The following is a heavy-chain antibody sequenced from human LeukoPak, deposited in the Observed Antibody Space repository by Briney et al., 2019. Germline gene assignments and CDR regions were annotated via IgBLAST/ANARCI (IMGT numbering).Heavy chain of an antibody. CDR1: GGSFSGYY. Sequence: SETLSLTCAVYGGSFSGYYWSWIRQPPGKGLEWIGEINHSGSTNYDPSLKSRVTISVDTSKNQFSLKLSSVTAADTAVYYCARTGYSSRKNWFDPWGQGTLVTVSS. J-gene: IGHJ5*02. CDR3: ARTGYSSRKNWFDP. CDR2: INHSGST. D-gene: IGHD6-13*01. V-gene: IGHV4-34*01.